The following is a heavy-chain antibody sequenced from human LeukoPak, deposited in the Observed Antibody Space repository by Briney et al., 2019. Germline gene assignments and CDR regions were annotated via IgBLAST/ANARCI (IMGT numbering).Heavy chain of an antibody. V-gene: IGHV3-48*04. CDR2: ISSSGSTI. J-gene: IGHJ4*02. Sequence: GGSLRLSCAASGFTFSSYAMHWVRQAPGKGLEWVSYISSSGSTIYYADSVKGRFTISRDNAKNSLYLQMNSLRAEDTAVYYCARDGHLITMVRGAFDYWGQGTLVTVSS. D-gene: IGHD3-10*01. CDR1: GFTFSSYA. CDR3: ARDGHLITMVRGAFDY.